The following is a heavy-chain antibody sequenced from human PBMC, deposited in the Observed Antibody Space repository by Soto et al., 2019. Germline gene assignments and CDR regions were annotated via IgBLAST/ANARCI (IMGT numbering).Heavy chain of an antibody. J-gene: IGHJ2*01. D-gene: IGHD2-21*01. CDR2: IKPKGGES. CDR3: ARVHCGGDFFPCYGFHHYLISFPSQGSTDL. V-gene: IGHV1-46*01. Sequence: IHWGRQAPGRNLEWMGIIKPKGGESKYAQKFQGRGNMTMDTSPSTVYRPVRSLTSEDTAVYYCARVHCGGDFFPCYGFHHYLISFPSQGSTDL.